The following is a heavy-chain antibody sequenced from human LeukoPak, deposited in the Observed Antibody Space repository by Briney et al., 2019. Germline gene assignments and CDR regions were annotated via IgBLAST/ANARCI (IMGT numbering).Heavy chain of an antibody. CDR1: GGSISSSSYY. V-gene: IGHV4-39*07. D-gene: IGHD6-19*01. Sequence: PSETLSLTCTVSGGSISSSSYYWGWIRQPPGKGLEWIGSIYYSGSTYYNPSLKSRVTISVDTSKNQFSLKLSSVTAADTAVYYCARASIAMAGIYFDYWGQGTLVTVSS. CDR2: IYYSGST. CDR3: ARASIAMAGIYFDY. J-gene: IGHJ4*02.